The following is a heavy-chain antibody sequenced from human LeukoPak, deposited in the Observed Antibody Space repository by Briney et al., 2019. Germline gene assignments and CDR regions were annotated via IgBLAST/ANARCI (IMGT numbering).Heavy chain of an antibody. V-gene: IGHV1-69*13. D-gene: IGHD4-17*01. Sequence: SVKVSCTASGGTFSSYAISWVRQAPGQGLEWMGGIIPIFGTANYAQKFQGRVTITADESTSTAYMELSSLRSEDTAVYYCAAGYGDYGALDYWGQGTLVTVSS. CDR3: AAGYGDYGALDY. J-gene: IGHJ4*02. CDR2: IIPIFGTA. CDR1: GGTFSSYA.